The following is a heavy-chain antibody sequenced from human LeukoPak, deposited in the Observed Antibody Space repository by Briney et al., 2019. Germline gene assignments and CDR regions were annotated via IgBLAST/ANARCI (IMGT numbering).Heavy chain of an antibody. Sequence: GASVKVSCKASGGTLSSYAISWVRQAPGQGLEWMGGIIPTFGTGNHAQKFQGRVTITADDSTSTAYMELSSLRSEDTAVYYCARDRLTSRLRLGELSLGWYYFDYWGQGTLVTVSS. J-gene: IGHJ4*02. D-gene: IGHD3-16*02. CDR1: GGTLSSYA. CDR2: IIPTFGTG. V-gene: IGHV1-69*13. CDR3: ARDRLTSRLRLGELSLGWYYFDY.